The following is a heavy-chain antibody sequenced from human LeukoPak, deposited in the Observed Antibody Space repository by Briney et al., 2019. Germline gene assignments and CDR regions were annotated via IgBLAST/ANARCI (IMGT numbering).Heavy chain of an antibody. V-gene: IGHV3-30-3*01. D-gene: IGHD3-3*01. Sequence: GRSLRLSCAASGFTFSSYAMHWVRQAPGKGLEWVAVISYDGSNKYYADSVKGRFTISRDNSKNTLCLQMNSLRAEDTAVYYCARTIEGHFDYWGQGTLVTVSS. CDR3: ARTIEGHFDY. J-gene: IGHJ4*02. CDR2: ISYDGSNK. CDR1: GFTFSSYA.